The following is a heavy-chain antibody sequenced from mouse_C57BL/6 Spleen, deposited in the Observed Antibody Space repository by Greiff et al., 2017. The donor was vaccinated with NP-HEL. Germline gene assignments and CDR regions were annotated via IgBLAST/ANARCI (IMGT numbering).Heavy chain of an antibody. V-gene: IGHV1-66*01. CDR2: IYPGSGNT. Sequence: QVQLQQSGPELVKPGASVKISCKASGYSFTSYYIHWVKQRPGQGLEWIGWIYPGSGNTKYNEKFKGKATLTADTSSSTAYMQLSSLTSEDSAVYYCARADPYYAMDYWGQGTSVTVSS. CDR3: ARADPYYAMDY. J-gene: IGHJ4*01. CDR1: GYSFTSYY.